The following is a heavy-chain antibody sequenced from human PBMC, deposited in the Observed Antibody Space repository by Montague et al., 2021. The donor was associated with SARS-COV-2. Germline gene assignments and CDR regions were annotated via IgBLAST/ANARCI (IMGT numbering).Heavy chain of an antibody. CDR1: GFTFSSIW. J-gene: IGHJ6*02. V-gene: IGHV3-7*01. D-gene: IGHD4-23*01. CDR3: AKNGGAHGLDV. CDR2: IKPDESKK. Sequence: SLRLSCAASGFTFSSIWMSWVRQAPGKGLEWVANIKPDESKKYYVDSVKGRFSISRDNAKNSLYLQMDNLRAEDTAIYYCAKNGGAHGLDVWGQGTSVSVSS.